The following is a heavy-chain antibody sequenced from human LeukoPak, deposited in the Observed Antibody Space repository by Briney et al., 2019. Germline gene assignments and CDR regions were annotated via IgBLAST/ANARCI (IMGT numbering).Heavy chain of an antibody. CDR1: GVTLSNTW. D-gene: IGHD3-10*01. V-gene: IGHV3-15*01. CDR2: KSKTDGGTT. CDR3: ATGARGSD. Sequence: GGSLRLSCAASGVTLSNTWMTWVRQAPGKGLEWVGRKSKTDGGTTEYAAPVKGRFTILRDDSKNTLSLETNSLKTEDAGVYYCATGARGSDWGQGTLVTVSS. J-gene: IGHJ4*02.